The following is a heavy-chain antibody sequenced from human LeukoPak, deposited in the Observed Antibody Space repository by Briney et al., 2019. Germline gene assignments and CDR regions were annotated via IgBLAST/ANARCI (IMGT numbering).Heavy chain of an antibody. CDR2: ISGSGGST. D-gene: IGHD3-22*01. J-gene: IGHJ4*02. Sequence: GGSLRLSCAASGFTFSSYAMSWVRQAPGKGLEWVSAISGSGGSTYYADSVKGRFTISRDNSKNTLYLQMNSLRAEDTAVYYCAKGSNYYDSSGYFWRYYFDYWGQGTLVTVSS. CDR3: AKGSNYYDSSGYFWRYYFDY. V-gene: IGHV3-23*01. CDR1: GFTFSSYA.